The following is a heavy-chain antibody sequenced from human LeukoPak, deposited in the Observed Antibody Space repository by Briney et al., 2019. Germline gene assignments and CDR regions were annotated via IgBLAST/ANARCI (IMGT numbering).Heavy chain of an antibody. J-gene: IGHJ4*02. V-gene: IGHV3-33*06. Sequence: PGRSLRLSCAASGFTFSSYGMHWVRQAPGKGLEWVAVIWYDGSNKYYADSVKGRFTISRDNSKNTLYLQMNSLRAEDTAVYYCAKDHPDCRGTSCLLFDCWGQGTLVTVSS. CDR1: GFTFSSYG. CDR2: IWYDGSNK. CDR3: AKDHPDCRGTSCLLFDC. D-gene: IGHD2-2*01.